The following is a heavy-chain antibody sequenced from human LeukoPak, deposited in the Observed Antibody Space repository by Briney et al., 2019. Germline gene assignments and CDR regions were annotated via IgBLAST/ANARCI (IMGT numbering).Heavy chain of an antibody. V-gene: IGHV1-2*02. Sequence: ASVKVSCKASGYTFTGYCMHWVRQAPGQGLEWMGWINPNSGGTNYAQKFQGRVTMTRDTSISTAYMELSRLRSDDTAVYYCARSKSDGYSYGLGWGHWFDPWGQGTLVTVSS. CDR3: ARSKSDGYSYGLGWGHWFDP. J-gene: IGHJ5*02. CDR1: GYTFTGYC. CDR2: INPNSGGT. D-gene: IGHD5-18*01.